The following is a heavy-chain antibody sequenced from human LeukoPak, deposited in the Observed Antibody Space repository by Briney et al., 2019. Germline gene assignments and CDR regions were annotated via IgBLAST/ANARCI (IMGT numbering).Heavy chain of an antibody. J-gene: IGHJ6*03. D-gene: IGHD2-2*03. V-gene: IGHV4-34*01. CDR2: INHFGST. Sequence: SETLSLTCAVYGGSFIGYYWSWIRQPPGKGLEWIGEINHFGSTNYNPSLKSRVTISIDTSKNQFSLKLSSVTAADTAVYYCAVGYCSSTSCSLGRDYYYYMDVWGKGTTATVSS. CDR1: GGSFIGYY. CDR3: AVGYCSSTSCSLGRDYYYYMDV.